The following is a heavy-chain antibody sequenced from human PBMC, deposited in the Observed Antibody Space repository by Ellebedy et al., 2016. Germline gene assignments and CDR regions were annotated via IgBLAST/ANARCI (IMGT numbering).Heavy chain of an antibody. CDR1: GGPFSGYY. V-gene: IGHV4-34*01. Sequence: SETLSLTXAVYGGPFSGYYWSWIRQPLGKGLEWIGEINHSGSTNYNPSLKSRVTISVDTSKNQFSLKLSSVTAADTAVYYCAREGRAKVRGVPFDYWGQGTLVTVSS. CDR3: AREGRAKVRGVPFDY. J-gene: IGHJ4*02. D-gene: IGHD3-10*01. CDR2: INHSGST.